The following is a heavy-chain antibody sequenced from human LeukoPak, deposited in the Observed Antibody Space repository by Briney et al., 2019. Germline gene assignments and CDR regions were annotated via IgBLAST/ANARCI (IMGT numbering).Heavy chain of an antibody. CDR3: TVTGY. V-gene: IGHV3-21*01. J-gene: IGHJ4*02. CDR1: GFTLSTYS. D-gene: IGHD2-21*02. CDR2: ISSSSLYI. Sequence: GGSLRLSCAASGFTLSTYSLNWVRQAPGKGLEWVSSISSSSLYIYYADSVKGRFTISRDNAKNSVYLQMNSLRVEDTAVYYCTVTGYWGQGTLVTVSS.